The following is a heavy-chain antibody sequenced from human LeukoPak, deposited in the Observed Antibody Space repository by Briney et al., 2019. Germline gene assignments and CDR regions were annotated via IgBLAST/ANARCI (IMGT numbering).Heavy chain of an antibody. V-gene: IGHV1-69*13. CDR1: GGTFSSYA. J-gene: IGHJ5*02. D-gene: IGHD3-10*01. CDR2: IIPIFGTA. Sequence: SVKVSCKASGGTFSSYAISWVRQAPGQGLEWMGGIIPIFGTANYAQKFQGRVTITADESTSTAYMELSSLRSEDTAVYYCARAPRWVRGVTEYKFDPWGQGTLVTVSS. CDR3: ARAPRWVRGVTEYKFDP.